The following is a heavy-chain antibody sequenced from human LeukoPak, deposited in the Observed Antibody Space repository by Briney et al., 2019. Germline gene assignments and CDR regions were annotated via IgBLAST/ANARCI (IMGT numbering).Heavy chain of an antibody. D-gene: IGHD2-21*02. J-gene: IGHJ4*02. CDR2: ISSSSSYI. CDR3: AREGFSDDCDFDY. CDR1: GFTFSSYS. V-gene: IGHV3-21*01. Sequence: PGGSVRLSCAASGFTFSSYSMNWVRQAPGKGLEWVSSISSSSSYIYYADSVKGRFTISRDNAKNSLYLQMNSLRAEDTAVYYCAREGFSDDCDFDYWGQGTLVTVSS.